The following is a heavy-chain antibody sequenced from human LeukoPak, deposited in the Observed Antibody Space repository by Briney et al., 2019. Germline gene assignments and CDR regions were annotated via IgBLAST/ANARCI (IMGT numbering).Heavy chain of an antibody. Sequence: ASVKVSCKASGYTFTSYGISWVRQAPGQGLEWMGWISAYNGNTNYAQKLQGRVTMTTDTSTSTACMELRSLRSDDTAVYYCARDRVFFGVVDPLDYWGQGTLVTVSS. V-gene: IGHV1-18*01. D-gene: IGHD3-3*01. CDR2: ISAYNGNT. CDR1: GYTFTSYG. CDR3: ARDRVFFGVVDPLDY. J-gene: IGHJ4*02.